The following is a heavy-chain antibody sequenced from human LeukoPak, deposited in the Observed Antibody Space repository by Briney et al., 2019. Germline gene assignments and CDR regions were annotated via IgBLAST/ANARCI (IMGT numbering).Heavy chain of an antibody. CDR3: ARGLLWFGEAIDY. Sequence: GRSLRLSYAASGSTFSSYAMHWVRRAPGKGLEWVAVISYDGSNKYYADSVKGRFTISRDNSKNTLYLQMNSLRAEDTAVYYCARGLLWFGEAIDYWGQGTLVTVSS. CDR2: ISYDGSNK. D-gene: IGHD3-10*01. V-gene: IGHV3-30-3*01. CDR1: GSTFSSYA. J-gene: IGHJ4*02.